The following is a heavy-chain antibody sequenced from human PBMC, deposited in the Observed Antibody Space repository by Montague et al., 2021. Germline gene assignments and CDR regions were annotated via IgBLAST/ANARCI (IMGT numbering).Heavy chain of an antibody. CDR2: ITASGATT. D-gene: IGHD6-19*01. CDR1: GFTFRSYA. CDR3: ANARVAVAGAEDY. V-gene: IGHV3-23*01. J-gene: IGHJ4*02. Sequence: SLRLSCAASGFTFRSYAMSWVRQSAGKGLEWVSTITASGATTYYEDSVKGRFTISRDNSKNTLYLQMNSLRAEDTAIHFCANARVAVAGAEDYWGQGALVTVSS.